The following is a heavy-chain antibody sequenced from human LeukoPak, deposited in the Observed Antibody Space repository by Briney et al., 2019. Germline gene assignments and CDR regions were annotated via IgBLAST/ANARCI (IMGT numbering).Heavy chain of an antibody. V-gene: IGHV1-46*01. D-gene: IGHD3-22*01. J-gene: IGHJ4*02. CDR1: GDTFSKYH. CDR2: INPSGGST. Sequence: ASVKVSCKASGDTFSKYHLHWVRQAPGQGLEWMGIINPSGGSTGYAQKFQGRVTITRDTSTSTVYMDLSSLRSEDTAVYYCARGSSAYSDSSGYYYGVVFDSWGQGTLVTVSS. CDR3: ARGSSAYSDSSGYYYGVVFDS.